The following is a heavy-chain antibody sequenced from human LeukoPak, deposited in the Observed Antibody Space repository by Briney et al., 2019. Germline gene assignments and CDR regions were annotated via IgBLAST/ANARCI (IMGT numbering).Heavy chain of an antibody. CDR3: ARDMSGHIFDY. CDR1: GGSISSYY. J-gene: IGHJ4*02. D-gene: IGHD3-3*01. CDR2: IYTSGST. V-gene: IGHV4-4*07. Sequence: SSETLSLTCTVSGGSISSYYWSWIRKPARKGLEWIGRIYTSGSTNYNPSLKSRVTMSVDTSKNQFSLKLSSVTAADTAVYYCARDMSGHIFDYWGQGTLVTVSS.